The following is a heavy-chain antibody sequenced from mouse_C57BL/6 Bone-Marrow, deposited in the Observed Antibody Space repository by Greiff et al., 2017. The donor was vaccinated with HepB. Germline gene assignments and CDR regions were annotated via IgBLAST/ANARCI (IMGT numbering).Heavy chain of an antibody. CDR2: ISSGSSTI. J-gene: IGHJ1*03. Sequence: EVMLVESGGGLVKPGGSLKLSCAASGFTFSDYGMHWVRQAPEKGLEWVAYISSGSSTIYYADTVKGRFTISRDNAKNTLFLQMTSLRSEDTAMYYCERQILLRYRWYFDVWGTGTTVTVSS. CDR3: ERQILLRYRWYFDV. CDR1: GFTFSDYG. V-gene: IGHV5-17*01. D-gene: IGHD1-1*01.